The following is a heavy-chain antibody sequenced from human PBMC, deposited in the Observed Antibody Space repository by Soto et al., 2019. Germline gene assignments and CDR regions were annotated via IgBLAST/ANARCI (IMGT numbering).Heavy chain of an antibody. CDR1: GFTFSNYG. CDR3: AKKVTIYAVDPADY. V-gene: IGHV3-23*01. CDR2: MSGSGDDA. D-gene: IGHD3-3*01. Sequence: GGSLRLSCAASGFTFSNYGMSWVRQAPGKGLEWVSVMSGSGDDAYYADSVKGRFTISRDSSKNTLYLQMNSLRAEDTAVYFCAKKVTIYAVDPADYWGQGTQVTVSS. J-gene: IGHJ4*02.